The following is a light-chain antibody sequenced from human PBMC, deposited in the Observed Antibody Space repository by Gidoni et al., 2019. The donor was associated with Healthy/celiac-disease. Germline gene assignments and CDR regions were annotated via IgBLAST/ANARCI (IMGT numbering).Light chain of an antibody. J-gene: IGLJ2*01. V-gene: IGLV2-14*03. Sequence: QSALTQPASVSGSPGQSITISCTGTSRDVGCYNYVSWYQQHPGTAPKLMIYDVSNRPSGVSNRFSGSKSVNTASLTISGLQAEDEADYYCSSYTSSSTRVFGGGTKLTVL. CDR2: DVS. CDR1: SRDVGCYNY. CDR3: SSYTSSSTRV.